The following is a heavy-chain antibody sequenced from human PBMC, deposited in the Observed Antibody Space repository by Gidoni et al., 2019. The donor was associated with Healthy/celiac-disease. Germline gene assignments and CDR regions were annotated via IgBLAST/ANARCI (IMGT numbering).Heavy chain of an antibody. CDR1: GFTFSSYS. CDR3: ATPKSSSGWYHFDY. Sequence: EVQLVESGGGLVKPGGSLRLSCAASGFTFSSYSMDWVRQAPGKGLEWVSSISSSSSYIYYADSVKGRFTISRDNAKNSLYLQMNSLRAEDTAVYYCATPKSSSGWYHFDYWGQGTLVTVSS. J-gene: IGHJ4*02. D-gene: IGHD6-19*01. CDR2: ISSSSSYI. V-gene: IGHV3-21*01.